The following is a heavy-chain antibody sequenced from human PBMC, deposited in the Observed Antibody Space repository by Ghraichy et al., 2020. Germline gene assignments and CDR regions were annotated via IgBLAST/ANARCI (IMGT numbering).Heavy chain of an antibody. V-gene: IGHV4-34*01. CDR2: INHSGST. J-gene: IGHJ4*02. D-gene: IGHD3-10*01. CDR1: GGSFSGYY. CDR3: ARSRSGSYLFGY. Sequence: SETLSLTCAVYGGSFSGYYWSWIRQPPGKGLEWIGEINHSGSTNYNPSLKSRVTISVDTSKNQFSLKVSSVTAADTAVYYCARSRSGSYLFGYWGQGTLVTVSS.